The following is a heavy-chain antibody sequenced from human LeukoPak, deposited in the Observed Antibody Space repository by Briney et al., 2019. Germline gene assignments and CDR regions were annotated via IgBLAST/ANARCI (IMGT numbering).Heavy chain of an antibody. J-gene: IGHJ4*02. CDR3: ARGGSYDFWSGYQN. CDR2: INPNSGGT. CDR1: GYTFTGYY. V-gene: IGHV1-2*06. Sequence: ASVKVSCTASGYTFTGYYMHWVRQAPGQGLEWMGRINPNSGGTNYAQKFQGRVTMTRDTSISTAYMELSRLRSDDTAVYYCARGGSYDFWSGYQNWGQGTLVTVSS. D-gene: IGHD3-3*01.